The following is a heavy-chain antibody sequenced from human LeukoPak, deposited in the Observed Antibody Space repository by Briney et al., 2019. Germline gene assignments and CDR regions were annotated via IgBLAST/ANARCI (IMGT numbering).Heavy chain of an antibody. CDR2: IYYSGST. Sequence: PSETLSLTCTVSGGSFSSGSYYWSWIRQPPGKGLEWIGYIYYSGSTNYNPSLKSRVTISVDTSKNQFSLKLSFVTAADTAVYYCARGAIAAATPWGQGTLVTVSS. CDR1: GGSFSSGSYY. J-gene: IGHJ5*02. D-gene: IGHD6-13*01. V-gene: IGHV4-61*01. CDR3: ARGAIAAATP.